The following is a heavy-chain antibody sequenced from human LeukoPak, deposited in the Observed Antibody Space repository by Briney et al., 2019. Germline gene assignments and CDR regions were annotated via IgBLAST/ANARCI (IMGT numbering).Heavy chain of an antibody. CDR2: IDPSDSYT. D-gene: IGHD4-17*01. Sequence: GESLKISCKASGYSFTNYWISWVRQMPGKGLGWMVRIDPSDSYTKYSPSFEGHVTIAVDKSITTAFLQWNSLKASDTAMYFCATGASKVTTDFANYWGQGTQVAVSS. CDR1: GYSFTNYW. V-gene: IGHV5-10-1*01. J-gene: IGHJ1*01. CDR3: ATGASKVTTDFANY.